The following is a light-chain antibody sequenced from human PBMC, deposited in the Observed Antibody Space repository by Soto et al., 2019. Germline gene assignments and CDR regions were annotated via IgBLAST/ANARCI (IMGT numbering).Light chain of an antibody. J-gene: IGLJ1*01. CDR1: SSDVGGYKF. V-gene: IGLV2-14*01. CDR2: EVS. CDR3: GSYTGSIYV. Sequence: QSALTQPASVSGSPGQSITISCTGTSSDVGGYKFVSWYQQHPGKAPKLMIYEVSNRPSGVSSRFSGSKSGNTASLTISGLQAEEEADYYCGSYTGSIYVFGPGTKLTVL.